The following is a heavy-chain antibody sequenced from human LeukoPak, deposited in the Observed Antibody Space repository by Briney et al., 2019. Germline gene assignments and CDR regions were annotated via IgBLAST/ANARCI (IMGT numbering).Heavy chain of an antibody. CDR3: ARAGNNWNDPGIDY. V-gene: IGHV1-2*04. Sequence: GASVKVSCKASGYTFTGYYMHWVRQAPGQGLEWMGWINPNSGGTNYAQKFQGWVTMTRDTSISTAYMELSRLRSDDTAVCYCARAGNNWNDPGIDYWGQGTLVTVSS. D-gene: IGHD1-20*01. J-gene: IGHJ4*02. CDR2: INPNSGGT. CDR1: GYTFTGYY.